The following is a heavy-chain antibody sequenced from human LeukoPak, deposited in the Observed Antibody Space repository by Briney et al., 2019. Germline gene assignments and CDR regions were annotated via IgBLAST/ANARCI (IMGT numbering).Heavy chain of an antibody. Sequence: GESLKISCKGSGYSFTSYWIGWVRQMPGKGLEWMGIIYPGDSDTRYSPSFQGQVTISADKSICTAYLQWSSLKASDTAMYYCARNLIPHEWSGNWFDPWGQGTLVTVSS. CDR3: ARNLIPHEWSGNWFDP. CDR1: GYSFTSYW. D-gene: IGHD3-3*01. J-gene: IGHJ5*02. V-gene: IGHV5-51*01. CDR2: IYPGDSDT.